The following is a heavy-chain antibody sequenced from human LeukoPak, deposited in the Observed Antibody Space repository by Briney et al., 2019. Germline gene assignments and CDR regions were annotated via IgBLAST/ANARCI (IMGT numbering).Heavy chain of an antibody. CDR2: INPSGGST. CDR3: AKDLHLPSTGYSGYDGGTTDY. Sequence: ASVKVSCKASGYTFTSYYMHWVRQAPGQGLEWMGIINPSGGSTSYAQKFQGRVTMTRDMSTSTVYMELSSLRSEDTAVYYCAKDLHLPSTGYSGYDGGTTDYWGQGTLVTVSS. D-gene: IGHD5-12*01. CDR1: GYTFTSYY. J-gene: IGHJ4*02. V-gene: IGHV1-46*01.